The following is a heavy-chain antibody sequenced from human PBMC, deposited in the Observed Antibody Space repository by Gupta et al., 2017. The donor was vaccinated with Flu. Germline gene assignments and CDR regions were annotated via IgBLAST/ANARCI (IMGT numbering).Heavy chain of an antibody. CDR2: IKSNSDGGTT. V-gene: IGHV3-15*01. CDR3: TTHCSGTSCYSGLDYYYGMDV. J-gene: IGHJ6*02. D-gene: IGHD2-15*01. CDR1: GFTFSNAW. Sequence: EVQLVESGGGLVKPGGSLRLSCAASGFTFSNAWMSWVRQAPGKGLEWVGRIKSNSDGGTTDYPAPVKGRFTISRDDSKNTLYLQMNSLKTEDTAVYYCTTHCSGTSCYSGLDYYYGMDVWGQGTTVTVSS.